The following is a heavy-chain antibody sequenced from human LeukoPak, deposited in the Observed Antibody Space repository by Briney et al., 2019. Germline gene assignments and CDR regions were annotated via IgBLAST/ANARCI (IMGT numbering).Heavy chain of an antibody. Sequence: SETLSLTCTVSGGSISSSSYYWGWIRQPPGKGLEWVGTIYYTGSIYYNPSLKSRVTISVDTSKNQCSLKLSSVTAADTAVYYCARRRGWYPVDYWGQGTLVTVSS. CDR1: GGSISSSSYY. J-gene: IGHJ4*02. V-gene: IGHV4-39*01. CDR3: ARRRGWYPVDY. CDR2: IYYTGSI. D-gene: IGHD6-19*01.